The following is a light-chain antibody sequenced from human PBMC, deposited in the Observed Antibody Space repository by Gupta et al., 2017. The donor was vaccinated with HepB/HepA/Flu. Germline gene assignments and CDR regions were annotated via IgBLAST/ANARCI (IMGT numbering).Light chain of an antibody. CDR2: ITN. V-gene: IGLV8-61*01. CDR3: VLYMSSGTWV. CDR1: SGSVSTTFY. J-gene: IGLJ3*02. Sequence: QTVVTQEPSLSVSPGGTVPLTSRLSSGSVSTTFYPNWYQQTPGQAPPTLIYITNTRSSGVPDRFSGSFAGTTAAPTITGAQAEDEAYYYFVLYMSSGTWVFGGGTKLTVL.